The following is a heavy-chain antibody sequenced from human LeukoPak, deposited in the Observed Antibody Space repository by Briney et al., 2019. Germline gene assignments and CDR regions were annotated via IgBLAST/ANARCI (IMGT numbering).Heavy chain of an antibody. CDR1: GFTFSTSW. J-gene: IGHJ4*02. CDR3: AKDPDFDY. Sequence: PGGSLRLSCAASGFTFSTSWMHWVRQAPGEGLVWVSRINTDGSSTNYADSVKGRFTISRDNAKNTLYLQMNSLRAEDTAVYYCAKDPDFDYWGQGTLVTVSS. CDR2: INTDGSST. V-gene: IGHV3-74*01.